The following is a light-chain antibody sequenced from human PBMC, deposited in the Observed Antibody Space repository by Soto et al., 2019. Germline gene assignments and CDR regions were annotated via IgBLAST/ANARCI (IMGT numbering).Light chain of an antibody. CDR3: CSYVPSSIP. CDR2: EGT. V-gene: IGLV2-23*01. CDR1: SSDIENYNP. J-gene: IGLJ2*01. Sequence: QPVLTQPASVSGSPGQSITISCTGTSSDIENYNPVSWYQQHPGKAPKLIIYEGTKRPSGVSDRFSGSTSADTASLTISGLQAEDEAAYYCCSYVPSSIPFGGGTKLTVL.